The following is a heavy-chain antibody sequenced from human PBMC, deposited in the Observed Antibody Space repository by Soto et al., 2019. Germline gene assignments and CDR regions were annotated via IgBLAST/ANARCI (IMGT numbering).Heavy chain of an antibody. CDR1: GFTFSSHA. V-gene: IGHV3-23*03. D-gene: IGHD4-17*01. Sequence: EVQLLESGGGLVQPGGSLRLSCTTSGFTFSSHAMSWVRQAPGKGLEWVSVIYNGGDGTYYADSVKGRFTVSRDNSKNILYLQMNTLRAEDTAVYYCARDRRRYGDYELFGYWGRGTLVTVSS. CDR3: ARDRRRYGDYELFGY. CDR2: IYNGGDGT. J-gene: IGHJ4*02.